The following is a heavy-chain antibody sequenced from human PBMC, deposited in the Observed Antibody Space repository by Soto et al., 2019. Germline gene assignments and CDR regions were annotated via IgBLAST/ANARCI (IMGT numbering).Heavy chain of an antibody. CDR1: IGSISTYY. D-gene: IGHD3-16*01. CDR3: ARRERYYGSPGWFDP. V-gene: IGHV4-59*08. Sequence: PSETLSLTCTVSIGSISTYYWSWIRQPPGKGLEWIGYIYYSGRTNYNPSLKSRITISADTAKNQFSLNLRSVTAADTAIYFCARRERYYGSPGWFDPWGQGTLVTVSS. CDR2: IYYSGRT. J-gene: IGHJ5*02.